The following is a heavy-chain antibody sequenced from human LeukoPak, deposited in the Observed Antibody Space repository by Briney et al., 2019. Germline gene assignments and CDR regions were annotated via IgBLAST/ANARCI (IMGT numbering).Heavy chain of an antibody. CDR1: TFTFSSYW. D-gene: IGHD3-22*01. Sequence: GGSLRLSCAASTFTFSSYWMHWVRQAPGKGLVWVSRINSVGGSTYYAGFVKGRFTISRDNAKNTLYLQMSSLRAEDTAVYYCARDPDLSGYSFFDDWGQGTLVTVSS. CDR2: INSVGGST. V-gene: IGHV3-74*01. J-gene: IGHJ4*02. CDR3: ARDPDLSGYSFFDD.